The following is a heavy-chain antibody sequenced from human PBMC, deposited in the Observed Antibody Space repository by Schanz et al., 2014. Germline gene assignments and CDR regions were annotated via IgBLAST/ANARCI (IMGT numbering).Heavy chain of an antibody. CDR2: IYSSGIA. Sequence: QVQLQESGPGLVKPSATLSLTCTVSGGSISTYFWSWIRQPPGKGLEWIAFIYSSGIANYNPSLESRVTIAVDTSKNQFSLKLSSVTAADTAVYYCARGGVPAIRVLPRGYDYYYAMDVWGQGTTVIVSS. D-gene: IGHD3-10*01. CDR3: ARGGVPAIRVLPRGYDYYYAMDV. V-gene: IGHV4-59*01. J-gene: IGHJ6*02. CDR1: GGSISTYF.